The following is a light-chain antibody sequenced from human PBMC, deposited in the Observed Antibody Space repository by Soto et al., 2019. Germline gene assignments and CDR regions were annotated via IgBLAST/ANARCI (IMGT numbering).Light chain of an antibody. CDR2: SNI. J-gene: IGLJ2*01. V-gene: IGLV1-44*01. CDR1: SSNLGSNT. Sequence: QSVLTQPPSASGTPGQRVNISCSGCSSNLGSNTVNWYRQLPGTAPKLLIYSNIQRPSGVPDRFSGSKSGTSASLAISGLQSEDEADYYCAAWDDSLNGPVFGGGTKLTVL. CDR3: AAWDDSLNGPV.